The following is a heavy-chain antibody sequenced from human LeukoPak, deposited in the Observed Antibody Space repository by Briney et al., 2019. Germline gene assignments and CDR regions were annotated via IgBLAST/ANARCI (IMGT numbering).Heavy chain of an antibody. D-gene: IGHD5-18*01. CDR2: ISGSGGST. CDR1: GFTFSSYA. CDR3: ARGHSYGPYYFDY. J-gene: IGHJ4*02. V-gene: IGHV3-23*01. Sequence: GGSLRLSCAASGFTFSSYAMSWVRQAPGKGLEWVSAISGSGGSTYYADSVKGRFTISRDNSKNTLYLQMNSLRADDTAVYYCARGHSYGPYYFDYWGQGTLVTVSS.